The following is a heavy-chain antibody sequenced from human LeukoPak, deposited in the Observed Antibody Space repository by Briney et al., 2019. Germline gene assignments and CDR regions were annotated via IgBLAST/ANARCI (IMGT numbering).Heavy chain of an antibody. CDR3: ARERGRAFDI. CDR1: GFTFSSYE. V-gene: IGHV3-48*03. J-gene: IGHJ3*02. Sequence: GGSLRLSCVASGFTFSSYEMNWVRQAPGKGLEWVSGISGSGDSTYYADSVKGRFTISRDNAKNTLYLQMNSLRAEDTAVYYCARERGRAFDIWGQGTMVTVSS. CDR2: ISGSGDST.